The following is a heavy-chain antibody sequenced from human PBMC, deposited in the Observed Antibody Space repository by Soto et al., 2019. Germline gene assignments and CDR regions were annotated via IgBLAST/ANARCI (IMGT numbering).Heavy chain of an antibody. Sequence: SETLYPTCTVTSASVSSATHYWNWIRQSPEKGLEWIGFVYYSGITNYSPSLKSRVTISLDTSKDQFSLRLTSVTAADTAVYYCARTRDNNINYYYALDVWGQGTTVTVS. D-gene: IGHD1-20*01. CDR1: SASVSSATHY. J-gene: IGHJ6*02. CDR2: VYYSGIT. CDR3: ARTRDNNINYYYALDV. V-gene: IGHV4-61*01.